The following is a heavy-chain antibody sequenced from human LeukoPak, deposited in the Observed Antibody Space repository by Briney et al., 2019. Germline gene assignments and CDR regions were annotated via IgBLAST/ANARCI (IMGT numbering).Heavy chain of an antibody. Sequence: GGSLRLSCVGSGFNFNSYGFHWVRQAPGKGLGWVALRWNDGSNQYYSDSVKGRFTIARDNSKKTVFLNMNKLRDEDTAVYYCARWQCTSGTCYTVYFFDFWGQGTLVSVSS. CDR2: RWNDGSNQ. CDR1: GFNFNSYG. CDR3: ARWQCTSGTCYTVYFFDF. V-gene: IGHV3-33*01. J-gene: IGHJ4*02. D-gene: IGHD2-8*01.